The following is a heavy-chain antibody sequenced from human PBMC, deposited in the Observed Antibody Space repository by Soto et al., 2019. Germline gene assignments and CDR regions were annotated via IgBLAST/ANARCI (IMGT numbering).Heavy chain of an antibody. CDR3: ARVPDR. CDR1: GGTISSGGYC. V-gene: IGHV4-30-2*01. Sequence: SETLSLTCAVSGGTISSGGYCWSWIRHPPGKGLEWIGYIYHSGSTYYNPSLKSRVTISVDRSKNQFSLKLSSVTAADTAVYYCARVPDRWGQGTLVTVSS. J-gene: IGHJ5*02. D-gene: IGHD2-2*01. CDR2: IYHSGST.